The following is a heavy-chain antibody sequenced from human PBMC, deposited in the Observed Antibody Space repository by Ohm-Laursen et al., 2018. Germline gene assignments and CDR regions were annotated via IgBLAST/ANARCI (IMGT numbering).Heavy chain of an antibody. CDR2: IKRNSDGGAT. Sequence: SLRLSCAASGFTFSSVWMNWVRQAPGKGLEWICRIKRNSDGGATEYAAPMKGRFTISRDDSRDTLHLQMNNLKSEDTAVYYCTTAFGVIIGDDFDYWGQGTLVTVSS. J-gene: IGHJ4*02. D-gene: IGHD3-3*01. CDR3: TTAFGVIIGDDFDY. V-gene: IGHV3-15*01. CDR1: GFTFSSVW.